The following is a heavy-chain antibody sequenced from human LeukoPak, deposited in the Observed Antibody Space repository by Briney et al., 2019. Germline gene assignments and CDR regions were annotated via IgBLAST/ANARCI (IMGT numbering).Heavy chain of an antibody. Sequence: PSETLSLTCAVYGGSFSGYYWSWIRQPPGKGLEWIGEINHSGSTNYNPSLKSRVTISVDTSKNQFSLKLSSVTAADTAVYYCASHNESNYFDYWGQGTLVTVSS. D-gene: IGHD1-1*01. J-gene: IGHJ4*02. CDR3: ASHNESNYFDY. CDR2: INHSGST. CDR1: GGSFSGYY. V-gene: IGHV4-34*01.